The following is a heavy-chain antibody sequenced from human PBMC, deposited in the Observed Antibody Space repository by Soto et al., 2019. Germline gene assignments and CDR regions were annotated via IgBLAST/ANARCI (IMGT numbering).Heavy chain of an antibody. CDR1: GGTFSSYA. V-gene: IGHV1-69*06. CDR2: IIPIFGTA. J-gene: IGHJ4*02. Sequence: QVQLVQSGAEVKKPGSSVKVSCKASGGTFSSYAINWVRQAPGQGLEWMGGIIPIFGTANYAQKFQGRVTITADKSTSTAYMELSSLRSEDTAVYYCARVGEGYCSRGSCPVYDYWGQGTLVTVSS. D-gene: IGHD2-15*01. CDR3: ARVGEGYCSRGSCPVYDY.